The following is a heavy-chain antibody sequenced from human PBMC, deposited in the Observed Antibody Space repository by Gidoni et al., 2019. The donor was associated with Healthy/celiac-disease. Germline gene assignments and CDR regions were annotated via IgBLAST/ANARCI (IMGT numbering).Heavy chain of an antibody. V-gene: IGHV3-21*01. D-gene: IGHD6-13*01. CDR3: ARVGSYSSSWPHY. CDR2: ISSSSSYI. CDR1: GFTFSSCS. Sequence: EVQLVESGGGLVKPGGSRRLSCASFGFTFSSCSMNWVRQAPGKGLEWVSSISSSSSYIYYADSVKGRFTISRDNAKNSLYLQMNSLRAEDTAVYYCARVGSYSSSWPHYWGQGTLVTVSS. J-gene: IGHJ4*02.